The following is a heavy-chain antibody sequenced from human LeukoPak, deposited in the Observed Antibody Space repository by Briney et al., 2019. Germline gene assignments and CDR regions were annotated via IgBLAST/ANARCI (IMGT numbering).Heavy chain of an antibody. CDR1: GFPFDGYV. CDR3: AKAAGGWYYPVDY. V-gene: IGHV3-9*01. J-gene: IGHJ4*02. Sequence: GRSLRLSCAASGFPFDGYVMHWVRQAPGKGLEWVSGISGNSGSIGYADSVKDRFSISRDNAKNSLYLQMNRLRADDTAFYYCAKAAGGWYYPVDYWGQGTLVTVSS. CDR2: ISGNSGSI. D-gene: IGHD6-19*01.